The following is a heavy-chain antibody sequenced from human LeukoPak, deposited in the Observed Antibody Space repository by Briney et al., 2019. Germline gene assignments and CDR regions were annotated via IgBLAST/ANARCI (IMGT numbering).Heavy chain of an antibody. J-gene: IGHJ6*03. D-gene: IGHD6-19*01. V-gene: IGHV4-34*01. CDR3: ARGVRSSGWLGAEYYYYMDV. Sequence: PSETLSLTCAVYGGSFSGYYWSWIRQPPGKGLEWIGEINHSGSTNYNPSLKSRVTISVDTSKNQFSLKLSSVTAADTAVYYCARGVRSSGWLGAEYYYYMDVWGKGTTVTVSS. CDR1: GGSFSGYY. CDR2: INHSGST.